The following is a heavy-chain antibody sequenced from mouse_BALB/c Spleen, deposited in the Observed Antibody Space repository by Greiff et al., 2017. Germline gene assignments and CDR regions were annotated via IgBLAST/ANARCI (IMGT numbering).Heavy chain of an antibody. D-gene: IGHD2-14*01. Sequence: EVKLMESGGGLVQPGGSMKLSCVASGFTFSNYWMNWVRQSPEKGLEWVAEIRLKSNNYATHYAESVKGRFTISRDDSKSSVYLQMNNLRAEDTSIYYCTRPYYRYDIGFAYWGQGTLVTVSA. V-gene: IGHV6-6*02. CDR2: IRLKSNNYAT. J-gene: IGHJ3*01. CDR3: TRPYYRYDIGFAY. CDR1: GFTFSNYW.